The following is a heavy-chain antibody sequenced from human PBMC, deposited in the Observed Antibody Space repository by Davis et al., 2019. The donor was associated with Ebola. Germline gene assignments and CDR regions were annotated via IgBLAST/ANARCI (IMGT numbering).Heavy chain of an antibody. D-gene: IGHD2-15*01. CDR1: LGTFSSYA. CDR3: ARFTPGLGDAFDT. Sequence: SVHVSCQASLGTFSSYAISWVRQAPGQGLEWMGGIIPIFGTANYAQKFQGRVTITADESTSTAYMELSSLSSEDTAVYYCARFTPGLGDAFDTWGQGTMVTVSS. CDR2: IIPIFGTA. V-gene: IGHV1-69*13. J-gene: IGHJ3*02.